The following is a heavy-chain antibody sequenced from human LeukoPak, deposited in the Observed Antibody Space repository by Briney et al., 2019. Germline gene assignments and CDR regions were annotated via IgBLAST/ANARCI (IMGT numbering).Heavy chain of an antibody. Sequence: SETLSLTCTVSGGSISSYYWSWIRQPPGKGLEWIGYIYYSGSTNYNPSLKSRVTISVDTSKNQFSLKLSSVTAADTAVYYCASQGWLQLQPFDYWGQGTRVTVSS. J-gene: IGHJ4*02. CDR1: GGSISSYY. V-gene: IGHV4-59*01. CDR2: IYYSGST. D-gene: IGHD5-24*01. CDR3: ASQGWLQLQPFDY.